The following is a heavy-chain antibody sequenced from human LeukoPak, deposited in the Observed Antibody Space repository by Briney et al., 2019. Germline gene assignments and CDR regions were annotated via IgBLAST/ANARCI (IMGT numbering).Heavy chain of an antibody. D-gene: IGHD6-13*01. J-gene: IGHJ3*02. V-gene: IGHV3-43*02. CDR1: GFTFDDYA. Sequence: GGSLRLSCAASGFTFDDYAMHWVRQAPGKGLEWVSLISGDGGSTYYADSVKGRFTISRDNSKNSLYLQMNSLRAEDTAVYYCVAAAGTYSNDAFDIWGQGTMVTVSS. CDR2: ISGDGGST. CDR3: VAAAGTYSNDAFDI.